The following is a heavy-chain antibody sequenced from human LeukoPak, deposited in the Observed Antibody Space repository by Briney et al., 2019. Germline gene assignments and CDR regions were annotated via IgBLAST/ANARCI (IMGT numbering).Heavy chain of an antibody. CDR2: IKPDGSDK. D-gene: IGHD3-3*01. CDR1: GATFTSYW. J-gene: IGHJ4*02. V-gene: IGHV3-7*01. CDR3: ARDSPDFWSGCYQGVCDY. Sequence: GGSLRLSCTASGATFTSYWMNWVRQAPGKGLEWVANIKPDGSDKYYVDSVKGRFSISRDNAKNSLYLQMNSLRAEDTAVYYCARDSPDFWSGCYQGVCDYWGQGTLVTVSS.